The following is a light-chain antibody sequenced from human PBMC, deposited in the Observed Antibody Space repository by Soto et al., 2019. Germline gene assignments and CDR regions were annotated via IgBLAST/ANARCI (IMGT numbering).Light chain of an antibody. CDR3: QQYNTYSWT. CDR1: QSLNRW. Sequence: DIEMSQSPSSLSASVEDRVTITCRDSQSLNRWLAWYQQKPGKAPKLLIYDASSLQSGVPSRFSGSGSGTVFALTISSLQPDDFATYYCQQYNTYSWTFGPGTKVEIK. CDR2: DAS. V-gene: IGKV1-5*01. J-gene: IGKJ1*01.